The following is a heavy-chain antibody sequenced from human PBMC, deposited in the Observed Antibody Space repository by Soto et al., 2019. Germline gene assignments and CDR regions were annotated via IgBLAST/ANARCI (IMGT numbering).Heavy chain of an antibody. J-gene: IGHJ3*02. CDR3: ARAGGYYDSSGYYPDAFDI. D-gene: IGHD3-22*01. V-gene: IGHV1-69*06. CDR2: IIPIFGTA. Sequence: QVQLVQSGAEVKKPGSSVKVSCKASGGTFSSYAISCVRQAPGQGLEWMGGIIPIFGTANYAQKFQGRVTITADKSTSTAYMELSSLRSEDTAVYYCARAGGYYDSSGYYPDAFDIWGQGTMVTVSS. CDR1: GGTFSSYA.